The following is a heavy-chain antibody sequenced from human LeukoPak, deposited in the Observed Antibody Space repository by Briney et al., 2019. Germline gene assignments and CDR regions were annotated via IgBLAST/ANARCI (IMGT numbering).Heavy chain of an antibody. V-gene: IGHV4-59*01. J-gene: IGHJ4*02. CDR1: GGSISSYY. D-gene: IGHD5-12*01. Sequence: SETLSLTCTVSGGSISSYYWSWIRQPPGKGLEWIGYIYYSGSTNYNPSLKSRVTISVDTSKNQSSLKLSSVTAADTAVYYCARRNHSGYGRRYYFDYWGQGTLVTVSS. CDR2: IYYSGST. CDR3: ARRNHSGYGRRYYFDY.